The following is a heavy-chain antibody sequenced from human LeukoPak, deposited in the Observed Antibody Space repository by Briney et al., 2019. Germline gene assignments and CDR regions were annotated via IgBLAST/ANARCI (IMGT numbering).Heavy chain of an antibody. J-gene: IGHJ3*02. V-gene: IGHV1-46*01. CDR1: GYTFTSYY. D-gene: IGHD6-13*01. CDR3: AIRDQGPIAAVGGAFDI. CDR2: INPSGGST. Sequence: GASVKVSCKASGYTFTSYYMHWVRRAPGQGLEWMGIINPSGGSTSYAQKFQGRVTMTRDTSTSTVYMELSSLRSEDTAVYYCAIRDQGPIAAVGGAFDIWGQGTMVTVSS.